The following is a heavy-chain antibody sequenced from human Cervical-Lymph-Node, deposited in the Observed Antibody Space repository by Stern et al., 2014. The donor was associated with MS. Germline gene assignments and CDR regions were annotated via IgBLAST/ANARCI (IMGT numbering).Heavy chain of an antibody. Sequence: EVQLVQFGGGLVKPGGSLRLSCAVSGFTFNNAWMTWVRQAPGRGLEWVGRLKSETDGGTTDYAAPVKGRFIISRETTKNTLYLHMNSLKIEDTAVYYCTTPFITVLRGVRKDVWGQGTTVTVSS. D-gene: IGHD3-10*01. CDR1: GFTFNNAW. CDR3: TTPFITVLRGVRKDV. CDR2: LKSETDGGTT. J-gene: IGHJ6*02. V-gene: IGHV3-15*01.